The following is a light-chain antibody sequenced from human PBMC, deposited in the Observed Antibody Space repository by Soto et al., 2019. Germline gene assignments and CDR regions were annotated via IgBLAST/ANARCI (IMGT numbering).Light chain of an antibody. V-gene: IGKV3-11*01. Sequence: IVLTQSPATLSLSPGERATLSCRASERVGNYLAWYQEKPGQAPRLLIYDASNRATGIPPRFSGSGSGTDFTLTISSLEPGDFAVYYCQQRSSWPPPTFGGGTKVEI. J-gene: IGKJ4*01. CDR2: DAS. CDR3: QQRSSWPPPT. CDR1: ERVGNY.